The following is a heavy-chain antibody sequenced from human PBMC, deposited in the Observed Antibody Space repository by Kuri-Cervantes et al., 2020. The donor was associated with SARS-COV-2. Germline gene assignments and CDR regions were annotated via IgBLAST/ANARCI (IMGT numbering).Heavy chain of an antibody. D-gene: IGHD3-10*01. CDR1: GFTFSSYS. J-gene: IGHJ4*02. Sequence: LSLTCAASGFTFSSYSMNWVRQAPGKGLEWVSAISGSGGSTYYADSVKGRFTISRDNSKNTLYLQMNSLRAEDTAVYYCAKSRLTMVRGVITGDFDYWGQGTLVTVSS. CDR2: ISGSGGST. CDR3: AKSRLTMVRGVITGDFDY. V-gene: IGHV3-23*01.